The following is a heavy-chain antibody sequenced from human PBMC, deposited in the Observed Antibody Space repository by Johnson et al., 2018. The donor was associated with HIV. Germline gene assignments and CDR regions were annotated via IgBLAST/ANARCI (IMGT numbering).Heavy chain of an antibody. CDR1: GFTFSTYD. Sequence: VQLVESGGGLVQPGGSLRLSCAASGFTFSTYDMHWVRQGTGKGLEWVSAISGSGGSTYYADSVKGRFTISRDNSKNTLYLQMNSLRAEDTAVYYCASLPIAARPPTDAFDIWGQGTMVTVSS. CDR2: ISGSGGST. D-gene: IGHD6-6*01. J-gene: IGHJ3*02. CDR3: ASLPIAARPPTDAFDI. V-gene: IGHV3-23*04.